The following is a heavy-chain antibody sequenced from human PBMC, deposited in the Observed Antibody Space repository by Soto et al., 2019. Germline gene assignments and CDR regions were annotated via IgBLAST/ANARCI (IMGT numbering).Heavy chain of an antibody. CDR1: GFPFSSFF. Sequence: GGSLRLSCAASGFPFSSFFMSWVRQAPGKGLDWVSGIGANGGGTYYADSVKGRFIISRDNSKNTLYLQMNSLRAEDTAVYYCARDPNGDYLGAFDFWGQKTMVTVS. CDR2: IGANGGGT. CDR3: ARDPNGDYLGAFDF. J-gene: IGHJ3*01. V-gene: IGHV3-23*01. D-gene: IGHD4-17*01.